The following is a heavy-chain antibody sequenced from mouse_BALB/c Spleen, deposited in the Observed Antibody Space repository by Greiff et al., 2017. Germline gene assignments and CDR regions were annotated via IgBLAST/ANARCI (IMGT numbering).Heavy chain of an antibody. CDR2: ISSGSSTI. CDR1: GFTFSSFG. V-gene: IGHV5-17*02. D-gene: IGHD2-14*01. J-gene: IGHJ3*01. CDR3: ARGVRFAY. Sequence: EVQLVESGGGLVQPGGSRKLSCAASGFTFSSFGMHWVRQAPEKGLEWVAYISSGSSTIYYADTVKGRFTISRDNPKNTLFLQMTSLRSEDTAMYYCARGVRFAYWGQGTLVTVSA.